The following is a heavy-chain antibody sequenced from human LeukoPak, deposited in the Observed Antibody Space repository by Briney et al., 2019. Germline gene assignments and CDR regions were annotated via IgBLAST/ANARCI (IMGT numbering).Heavy chain of an antibody. D-gene: IGHD3-22*01. Sequence: RASVKVSCKASGGTFSSYAISWVRQPPAQGLEWMGGIIPIFGTANYAQKFQGRVTITADESTSTAYMELSSLRSEDTAVYYCARYSSGYNFDYWGQGTLVTVSS. J-gene: IGHJ4*02. CDR2: IIPIFGTA. CDR1: GGTFSSYA. CDR3: ARYSSGYNFDY. V-gene: IGHV1-69*01.